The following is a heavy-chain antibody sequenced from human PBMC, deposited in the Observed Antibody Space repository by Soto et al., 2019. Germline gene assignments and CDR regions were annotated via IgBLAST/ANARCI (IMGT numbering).Heavy chain of an antibody. Sequence: GASVKVSCKTSGYTFTSYYMHWVRQAPGQGLEWMGTIKPSDGSIRFALRFQGRLTMTRDTSTSTAYMKLRSLRSDDTAVYYCARPGGYCSSTSCYFGSFDPWGQGTLVTVSS. CDR3: ARPGGYCSSTSCYFGSFDP. J-gene: IGHJ5*02. CDR1: GYTFTSYY. D-gene: IGHD2-2*01. CDR2: IKPSDGSI. V-gene: IGHV1-46*01.